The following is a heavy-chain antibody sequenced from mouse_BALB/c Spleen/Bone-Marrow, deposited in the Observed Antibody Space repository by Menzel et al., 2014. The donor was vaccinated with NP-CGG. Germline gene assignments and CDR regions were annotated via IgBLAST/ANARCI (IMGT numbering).Heavy chain of an antibody. CDR2: IYPGDGDT. CDR3: ARSGYGSNYDY. V-gene: IGHV1-80*01. Sequence: VKLQESGAELVRPGFSVKISCKASGYVFSSYWMIWVRQRPGQGLEWIGQIYPGDGDTNYNGKFKGKATLTADKSSSTAYMQLSSLTSEDSAVYFCARSGYGSNYDYWGQGTTLTVSS. D-gene: IGHD1-1*01. J-gene: IGHJ2*01. CDR1: GYVFSSYW.